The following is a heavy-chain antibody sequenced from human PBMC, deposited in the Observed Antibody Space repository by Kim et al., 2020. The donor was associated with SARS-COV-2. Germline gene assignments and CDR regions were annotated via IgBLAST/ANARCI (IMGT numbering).Heavy chain of an antibody. Sequence: SRVTISVDTSKNQFSLKLSSVTAADTAVYYCARGVGIAARPNYYYYGMDVWGQGTTVTVSS. D-gene: IGHD6-6*01. J-gene: IGHJ6*02. CDR3: ARGVGIAARPNYYYYGMDV. V-gene: IGHV4-34*01.